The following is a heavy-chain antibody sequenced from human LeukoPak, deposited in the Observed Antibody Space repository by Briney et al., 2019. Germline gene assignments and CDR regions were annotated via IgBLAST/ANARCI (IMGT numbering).Heavy chain of an antibody. CDR2: NNPSGST. J-gene: IGHJ5*02. CDR3: ARGWTTVTIDP. D-gene: IGHD4-17*01. V-gene: IGHV4-34*01. CDR1: GGSFSGYY. Sequence: SETLSLTCAVYGGSFSGYYWSWVRQPPGKGLEWVGENNPSGSTNYNPSLKSRVTISVDTSKNQFSLKLSSVTAAETAVYYCARGWTTVTIDPWGQGTLVTVSS.